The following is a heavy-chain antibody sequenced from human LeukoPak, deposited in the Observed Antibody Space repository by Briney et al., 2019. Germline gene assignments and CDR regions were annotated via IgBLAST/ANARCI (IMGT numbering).Heavy chain of an antibody. Sequence: GGSLRLSCAASGFSFSSYGLHWVRQAPGKGLEWVAFTRHDGIYKYYADSVKGRFTISRDNSRSTLYLQMNSLRTEDTAVYYCAKDAGLYGDSFYYYLDGWGKGTTVTVSS. CDR2: TRHDGIYK. CDR3: AKDAGLYGDSFYYYLDG. V-gene: IGHV3-30*02. D-gene: IGHD3-16*01. J-gene: IGHJ6*03. CDR1: GFSFSSYG.